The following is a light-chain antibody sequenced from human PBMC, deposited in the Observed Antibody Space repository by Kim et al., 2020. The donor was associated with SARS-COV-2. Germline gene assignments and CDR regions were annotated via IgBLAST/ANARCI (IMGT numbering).Light chain of an antibody. V-gene: IGLV2-8*01. CDR1: SRDVGDYTY. Sequence: VTISCTGTSRDVGDYTYVSWYQQHQGRAPNRLFYEVSKRPSGVPGRFSGSKSGNTASLTVSGLQADDEADYYCSSYAGSNNLVFGGGTQLTVL. J-gene: IGLJ2*01. CDR2: EVS. CDR3: SSYAGSNNLV.